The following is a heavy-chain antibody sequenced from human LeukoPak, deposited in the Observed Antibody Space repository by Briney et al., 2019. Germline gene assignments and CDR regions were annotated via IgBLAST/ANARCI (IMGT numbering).Heavy chain of an antibody. CDR2: IYYSGST. CDR3: AREGLAGSGPLTWYYGMDV. CDR1: GGSISSGDYY. Sequence: PSETLSLTCTVSGGSISSGDYYWSWIRQPPGKGLEWIGYIYYSGSTYYNPSLKSRVTISVDTSKNQFSLKLSSVTAADTAVYYCAREGLAGSGPLTWYYGMDVWGQGTTVTVSS. D-gene: IGHD2-15*01. V-gene: IGHV4-30-4*01. J-gene: IGHJ6*02.